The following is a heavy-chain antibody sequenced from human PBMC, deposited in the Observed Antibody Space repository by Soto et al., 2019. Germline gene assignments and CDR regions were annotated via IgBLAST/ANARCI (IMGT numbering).Heavy chain of an antibody. J-gene: IGHJ6*02. D-gene: IGHD6-13*01. CDR1: GGSISSYY. CDR2: IYYSGST. V-gene: IGHV4-59*01. CDR3: ARDREIAARNLDYYYYGMDV. Sequence: PSETLSLTCTVSGGSISSYYWSWIRQPPGKGLEWIGYIYYSGSTNYNPSLKSRVTISVDTSKNQFSLKLSSVTAADTAVYYWARDREIAARNLDYYYYGMDVWGQGTTVTVSS.